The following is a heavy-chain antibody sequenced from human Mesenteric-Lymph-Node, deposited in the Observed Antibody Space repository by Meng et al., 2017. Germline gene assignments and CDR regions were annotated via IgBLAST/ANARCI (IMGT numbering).Heavy chain of an antibody. CDR2: ISYDGSNK. J-gene: IGHJ6*02. D-gene: IGHD2-2*01. Sequence: GESLKISCAASGFTFSSYAMHWVRQAPGKGLEWVAVISYDGSNKYYADSVKGRFTISRDNSKNTLYLQMNSLRAEDTAVYYCARDRIVVVPAANYYYGMDVWGQGTTVTVSS. V-gene: IGHV3-30*04. CDR3: ARDRIVVVPAANYYYGMDV. CDR1: GFTFSSYA.